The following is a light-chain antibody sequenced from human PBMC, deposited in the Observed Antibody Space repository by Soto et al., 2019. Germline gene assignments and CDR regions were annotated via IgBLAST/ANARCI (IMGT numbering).Light chain of an antibody. CDR2: KVS. Sequence: DVVMTQSPLSLPVTLGQPASISCRSSQSLVYSDGNTYLNWVHQRPGQSPMRLIYKVSNRDSGVPDRFSGSGSGTDFTLKISRVEAEDVGVYYCMQGTYWPRLTFGGGTKVEIK. V-gene: IGKV2-30*01. CDR3: MQGTYWPRLT. J-gene: IGKJ4*01. CDR1: QSLVYSDGNTY.